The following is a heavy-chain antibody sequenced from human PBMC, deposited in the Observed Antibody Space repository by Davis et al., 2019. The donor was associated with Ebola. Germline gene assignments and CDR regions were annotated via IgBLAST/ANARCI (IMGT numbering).Heavy chain of an antibody. CDR1: GFTFSDYY. J-gene: IGHJ5*02. Sequence: GGSLRLSCAASGFTFSDYYMSWIRQAPGKGLEWVSYISSSGSTIYYADSVKGRFTISRDNSKNTLYLQMNSLRAEDTAVYYCANWVLVGPTTWGQGTLVTVSS. D-gene: IGHD1-26*01. CDR2: ISSSGSTI. CDR3: ANWVLVGPTT. V-gene: IGHV3-11*01.